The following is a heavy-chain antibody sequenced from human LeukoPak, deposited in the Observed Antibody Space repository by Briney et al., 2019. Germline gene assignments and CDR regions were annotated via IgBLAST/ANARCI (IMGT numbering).Heavy chain of an antibody. CDR2: ISGSGGST. D-gene: IGHD2-21*02. Sequence: GGSLRLSCAASGFTFSSYAMSWVRQAPGKGLEWVSAISGSGGSTYYADSVKGRFTISRDNSKNTLYLQMSSLRAEDTAVYYCAKDSRAYCGGDCYSLPHYWGQGTLVTVSS. CDR1: GFTFSSYA. V-gene: IGHV3-23*01. CDR3: AKDSRAYCGGDCYSLPHY. J-gene: IGHJ4*02.